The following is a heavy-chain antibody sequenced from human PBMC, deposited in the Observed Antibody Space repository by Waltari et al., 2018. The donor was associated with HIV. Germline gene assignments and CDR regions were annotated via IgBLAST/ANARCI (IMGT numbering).Heavy chain of an antibody. CDR2: IWYEGGNE. CDR3: ARDWTITATTRVDF. CDR1: GFIFNKLG. D-gene: IGHD1-20*01. Sequence: QVQLAESGGGVVQPGRSLRLSCVASGFIFNKLGMHWVRQKPGKGREGVAAIWYEGGNEYYADSVKGRFTISRDKSKNTLYLQMNRLRAEDTAVYYCARDWTITATTRVDFWGPGTLVTVSS. V-gene: IGHV3-33*04. J-gene: IGHJ4*03.